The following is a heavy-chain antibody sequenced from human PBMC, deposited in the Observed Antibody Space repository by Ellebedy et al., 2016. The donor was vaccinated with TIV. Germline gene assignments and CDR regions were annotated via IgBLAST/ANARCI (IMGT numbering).Heavy chain of an antibody. CDR3: ARGVVVVPAARDVQLY. CDR1: GYTFTRYY. V-gene: IGHV1-46*01. CDR2: INLSGGGT. D-gene: IGHD2-2*01. Sequence: ASVKVSXXASGYTFTRYYMHWVRQAPGQGLEWMGIINLSGGGTDYAQKLQGRVTMTRDTSTSTVYMELSSLRSEDTAVYYCARGVVVVPAARDVQLYWGQGTLVTVSS. J-gene: IGHJ4*02.